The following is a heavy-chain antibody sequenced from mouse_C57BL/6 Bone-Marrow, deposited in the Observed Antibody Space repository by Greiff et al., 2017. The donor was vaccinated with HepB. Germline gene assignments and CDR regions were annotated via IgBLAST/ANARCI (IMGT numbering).Heavy chain of an antibody. J-gene: IGHJ1*03. CDR3: ARCSSGYWYFDV. V-gene: IGHV1-53*01. CDR2: INPSNGGT. D-gene: IGHD3-2*02. CDR1: GYTFTSYW. Sequence: QVQLQQSGTELVKTGASVKLSCKASGYTFTSYWMHWVKQRPGQGLEWIGNINPSNGGTNYNEKFKSKATLTVDKSSSTAYMQLSSLTSEDSAVYYCARCSSGYWYFDVWGTGTTVTVSS.